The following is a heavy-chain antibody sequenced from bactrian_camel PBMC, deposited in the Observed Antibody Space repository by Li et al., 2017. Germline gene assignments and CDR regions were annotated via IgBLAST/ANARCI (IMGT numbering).Heavy chain of an antibody. Sequence: DVQLVESGGGSVQVGGSLRLSCAASGDTTLCMGWVRQAPGKEREGIARLHSDGTAQYADSVKGRFAISQDNAENTMYLQMSSLKADDTGMYYCAAALQPSDECLLIESQYHYWGQGTQVTVS. CDR3: AAALQPSDECLLIESQYHY. J-gene: IGHJ4*01. V-gene: IGHV3S10*01. CDR1: GDTTLC. CDR2: LHSDGTA.